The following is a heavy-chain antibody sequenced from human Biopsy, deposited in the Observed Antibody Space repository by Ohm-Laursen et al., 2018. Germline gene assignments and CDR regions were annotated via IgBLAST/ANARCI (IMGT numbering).Heavy chain of an antibody. CDR3: AADINVWNVNY. Sequence: SSVKVSCKVSGYTLNELSMHWVRQVPGKGLEWMGGFAPENGKTVYAQNFQARVSLTEDTSTDTAYMELKSLRSEDTAVYYCAADINVWNVNYWGQGTQVTVSS. D-gene: IGHD1-1*01. CDR1: GYTLNELS. V-gene: IGHV1-24*01. J-gene: IGHJ4*02. CDR2: FAPENGKT.